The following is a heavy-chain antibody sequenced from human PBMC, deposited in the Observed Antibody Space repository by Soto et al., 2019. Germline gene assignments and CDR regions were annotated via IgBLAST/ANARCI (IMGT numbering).Heavy chain of an antibody. V-gene: IGHV4-39*01. J-gene: IGHJ5*02. CDR1: GGSISSSSYY. CDR2: IYYSGST. CDR3: ARHSGYYGSGSYYTRFDP. D-gene: IGHD3-10*01. Sequence: SETLSLTCTVSGGSISSSSYYWGWIRQPPGKGLEWIGSIYYSGSTYYNPSLKSRVTISVDTSKNQFSLKLSSVTAADTAVYYCARHSGYYGSGSYYTRFDPWGQGTLVTVS.